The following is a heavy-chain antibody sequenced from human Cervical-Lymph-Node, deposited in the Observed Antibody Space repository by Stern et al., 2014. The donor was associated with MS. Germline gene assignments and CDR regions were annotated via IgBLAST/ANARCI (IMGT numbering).Heavy chain of an antibody. V-gene: IGHV5-51*03. D-gene: IGHD1-1*01. J-gene: IGHJ6*02. Sequence: VQLVESGAEVKKPGESLKISCKGSGYTFTNNWIAWVRQMPGKGLEWMGIIYPDDSDIRYSPSLPGQVTISADKSLTHAYLPLGSLKAADSAVYYCARPPPRRKWDDPNYGMDVWGQGTTVTVSS. CDR3: ARPPPRRKWDDPNYGMDV. CDR1: GYTFTNNW. CDR2: IYPDDSDI.